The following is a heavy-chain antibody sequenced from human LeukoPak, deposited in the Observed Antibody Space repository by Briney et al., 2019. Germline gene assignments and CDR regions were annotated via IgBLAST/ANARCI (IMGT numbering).Heavy chain of an antibody. CDR1: GFTFSSYG. CDR2: ISGSGGST. V-gene: IGHV3-23*01. Sequence: GGSLRLSCAASGFTFSSYGMSWVRQAPGKGLEWVSAISGSGGSTYYADSVKGRFTISRDNSKNTLYLQTNSLRAEDTAIYYWAKDACGENSYYPMAVWGKGTTVT. CDR3: AKDACGENSYYPMAV. J-gene: IGHJ6*03.